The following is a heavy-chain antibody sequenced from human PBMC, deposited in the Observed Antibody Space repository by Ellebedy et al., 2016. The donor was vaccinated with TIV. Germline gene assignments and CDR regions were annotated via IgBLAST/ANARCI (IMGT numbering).Heavy chain of an antibody. Sequence: GGSLRLSXAASGFTFSSYSMNWVRQAPGKGLEWVSYISSGSSTIYYADSVKGRFTISRDDAKNSLFLQMNSLRDEDTAVYYCARRFAQWGQGTLVTVFS. J-gene: IGHJ4*02. CDR3: ARRFAQ. V-gene: IGHV3-48*02. CDR1: GFTFSSYS. D-gene: IGHD3-16*01. CDR2: ISSGSSTI.